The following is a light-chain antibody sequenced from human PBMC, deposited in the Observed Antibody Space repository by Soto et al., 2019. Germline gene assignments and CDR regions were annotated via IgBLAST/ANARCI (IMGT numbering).Light chain of an antibody. CDR3: SSYTSTLEV. J-gene: IGLJ1*01. CDR1: SRDGGDYNY. CDR2: EVS. Sequence: QSVLTHPASVSGSTGQSITLWCTGTSRDGGDYNYVSSYQQHPGKAPKLMIYEVSNRPSGVSNRFSGSKSGNPASLPISGLQAEDEADYYCSSYTSTLEVFGTGTKVTVL. V-gene: IGLV2-14*01.